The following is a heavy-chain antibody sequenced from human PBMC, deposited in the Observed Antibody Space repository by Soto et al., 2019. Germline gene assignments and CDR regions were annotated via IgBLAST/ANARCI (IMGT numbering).Heavy chain of an antibody. CDR3: ARDLVVQTTTGGVDF. D-gene: IGHD2-2*01. J-gene: IGHJ4*02. V-gene: IGHV1-18*01. CDR1: GYTFTSYG. CDR2: ISGYNGNT. Sequence: QVQLVQSGAEVKTPGASVKVSCKASGYTFTSYGVSWVRQPPGQGLEWMGWISGYNGNTNYAQKFQDRVAMTTDTSTNTAYMELRSLRSDDTAVYYCARDLVVQTTTGGVDFWGQGTLVTVSS.